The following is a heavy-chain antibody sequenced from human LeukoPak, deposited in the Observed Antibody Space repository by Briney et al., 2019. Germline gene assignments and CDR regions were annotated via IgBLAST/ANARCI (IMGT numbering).Heavy chain of an antibody. D-gene: IGHD2-15*01. Sequence: SETLSLTCAVYGGSFSDYYWTWIRQPPGKGLEWIGEINHSGSTNYNPSLKSQVTISIDPSKNQFSLKLSSVTAADTAVYYCARGPPMVPDKYCSGGSCYFGGWFDPWGQGTLVTVSS. V-gene: IGHV4-34*01. CDR1: GGSFSDYY. CDR2: INHSGST. CDR3: ARGPPMVPDKYCSGGSCYFGGWFDP. J-gene: IGHJ5*02.